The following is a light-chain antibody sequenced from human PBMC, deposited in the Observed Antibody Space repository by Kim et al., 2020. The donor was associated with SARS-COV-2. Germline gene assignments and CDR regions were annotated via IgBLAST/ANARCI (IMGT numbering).Light chain of an antibody. J-gene: IGLJ2*01. CDR1: KWGDKY. Sequence: VSPGQTASITCAGDKWGDKYACWYQQKPCQSPVLVIYQDSKRPSGIPERFSGSNSGNTATLTISGTQAMDEADYYCQAWDSSTVVFGGGTQLTVL. CDR3: QAWDSSTVV. CDR2: QDS. V-gene: IGLV3-1*01.